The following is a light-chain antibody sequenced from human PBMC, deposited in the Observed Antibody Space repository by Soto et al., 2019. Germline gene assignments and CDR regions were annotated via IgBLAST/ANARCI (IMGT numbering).Light chain of an antibody. CDR2: DVS. Sequence: QSALTQPASVSGSPGQAITISCTGTSSDVGGYNSGSWYQQHPGKTPKLMVDDVSHRPSGVSDGFSGSKSGNTAALTISGLQAEDEADYYCSSYTSSSLLVFGGGTKVTVL. V-gene: IGLV2-14*01. CDR3: SSYTSSSLLV. J-gene: IGLJ2*01. CDR1: SSDVGGYNS.